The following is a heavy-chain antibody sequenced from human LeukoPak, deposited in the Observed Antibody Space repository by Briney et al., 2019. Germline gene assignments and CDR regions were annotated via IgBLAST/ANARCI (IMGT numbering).Heavy chain of an antibody. Sequence: ASVKVSCKASGYTFTSYGISWVRQAPGQGLEWMGWISAYNGNTNYAQKLQGRVTITTDTSTSTAYMELRSLRSADTAVYYCARVGLVPAAPYFDYWGQGTLVTVSS. D-gene: IGHD2-2*01. CDR2: ISAYNGNT. J-gene: IGHJ4*02. CDR1: GYTFTSYG. V-gene: IGHV1-18*01. CDR3: ARVGLVPAAPYFDY.